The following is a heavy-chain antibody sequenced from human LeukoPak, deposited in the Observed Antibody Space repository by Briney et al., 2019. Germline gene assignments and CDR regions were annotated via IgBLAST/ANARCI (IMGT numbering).Heavy chain of an antibody. CDR3: ASTDCSSTSCYSHRFDY. Sequence: SGGSLSSTSYYWGWIRQPPGKGLEWIGSIYYSGSTYYNPSLKSRVTISVDTSKNQFSLKLSSVTAADTAVYYCASTDCSSTSCYSHRFDYWGQGTLVTVSS. CDR2: IYYSGST. CDR1: GGSLSSTSYY. D-gene: IGHD2-2*01. V-gene: IGHV4-39*01. J-gene: IGHJ4*02.